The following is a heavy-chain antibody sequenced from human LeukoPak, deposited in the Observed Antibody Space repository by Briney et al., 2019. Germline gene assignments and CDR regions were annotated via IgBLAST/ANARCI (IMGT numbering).Heavy chain of an antibody. CDR2: VNLQGST. Sequence: SGTLSLTCGVSGGSISNTNWWTWVRQPPGKGLEWIGEVNLQGSTNYNPSLKSRVAISVDTSKNQFSLKVGSVTAADTAVYYCASYRSSYVDYWGQGTLVTVSS. J-gene: IGHJ4*02. CDR3: ASYRSSYVDY. V-gene: IGHV4-4*02. D-gene: IGHD2-2*01. CDR1: GGSISNTNW.